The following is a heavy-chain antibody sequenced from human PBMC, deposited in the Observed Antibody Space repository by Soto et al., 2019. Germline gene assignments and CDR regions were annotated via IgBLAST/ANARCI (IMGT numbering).Heavy chain of an antibody. Sequence: EVQLVEAGGGLVQPGGSLRLSCAASGFTFTSYWMHLVRQGPGKGLEWVSRINSAGSSTAYADSVKSRFTSSRDNAKNTMYLQMNSLRDDDTAIDSCAKSDLTSTGLLYWGQGTQVSVSS. CDR3: AKSDLTSTGLLY. CDR2: INSAGSST. CDR1: GFTFTSYW. J-gene: IGHJ4*02. D-gene: IGHD2-2*01. V-gene: IGHV3-74*01.